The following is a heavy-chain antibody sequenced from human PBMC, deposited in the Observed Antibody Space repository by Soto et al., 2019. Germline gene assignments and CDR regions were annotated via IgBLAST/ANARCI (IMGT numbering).Heavy chain of an antibody. V-gene: IGHV1-69*02. J-gene: IGHJ4*02. CDR2: IIPMSDVA. D-gene: IGHD1-1*01. Sequence: QVQLVQSGSEVKKPGSSVKVSCKASGGTFSSFTISWVRQAPGQGLEWMGRIIPMSDVANYAQKFQGRVTITADKSTSTVYMELNSLRSEDTAVYYCAKTSALWAFDYWGQGTQVTVSS. CDR3: AKTSALWAFDY. CDR1: GGTFSSFT.